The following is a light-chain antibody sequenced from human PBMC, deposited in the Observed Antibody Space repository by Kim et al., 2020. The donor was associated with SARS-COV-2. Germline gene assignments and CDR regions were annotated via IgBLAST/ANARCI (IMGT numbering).Light chain of an antibody. V-gene: IGKV2D-29*02. CDR3: LQTLEIPPT. Sequence: DIAMTQTPLSVSVIPGQPASISCKSSQSLLHGDGKTYLYWYVQKPGQSPQLLIHEVSNRFSGVPDRFTGSGSGTDFTLKISRVEAEDVGVFYCLQTLEIPPTFGQGTKVDIK. CDR2: EVS. CDR1: QSLLHGDGKTY. J-gene: IGKJ1*01.